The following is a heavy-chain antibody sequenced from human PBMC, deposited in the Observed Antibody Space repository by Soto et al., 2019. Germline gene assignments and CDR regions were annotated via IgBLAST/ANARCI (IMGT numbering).Heavy chain of an antibody. CDR2: IYYSGST. CDR1: GGSISSGGYY. D-gene: IGHD3-10*01. J-gene: IGHJ3*02. V-gene: IGHV4-31*03. CDR3: ARTTLRWSRGMAFDI. Sequence: QVQLQESGPGLVKPSQTLSLTCTVSGGSISSGGYYWSWIRQHPGKGLEWIGYIYYSGSTYYNPSLRSRVSISVDTSKNQFSLKLSSVTAADTAVYYCARTTLRWSRGMAFDIWGQGTMVTVSS.